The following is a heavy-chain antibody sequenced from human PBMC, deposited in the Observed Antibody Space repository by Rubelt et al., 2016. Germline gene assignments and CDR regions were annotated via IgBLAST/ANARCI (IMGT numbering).Heavy chain of an antibody. Sequence: VQLVESGGDLVQPGGSLRLSCAASGFTFSSYAMHWVRQAPGKGLEWVAVTSYDGSNKFYADSVKGRFTISRDNSKNTLYLQMNNLSAEDTAVYYCAGGRNGALWGQGTLVIVSS. D-gene: IGHD2-8*01. J-gene: IGHJ4*02. V-gene: IGHV3-30*04. CDR3: AGGRNGAL. CDR2: TSYDGSNK. CDR1: GFTFSSYA.